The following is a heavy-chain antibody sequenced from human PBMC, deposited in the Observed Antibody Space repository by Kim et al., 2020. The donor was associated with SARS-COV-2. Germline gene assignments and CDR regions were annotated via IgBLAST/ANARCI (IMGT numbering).Heavy chain of an antibody. CDR3: ARDLSGSSSHAFDI. CDR1: GYTFTGYY. D-gene: IGHD6-13*01. CDR2: INPNSGGT. Sequence: ASVKVSCKASGYTFTGYYMHWVRQAPGQRLEWMGWINPNSGGTNYAQKFQGWVTMTRDTSISTAYMELSRLRSDDTAVYYCARDLSGSSSHAFDIWGQGTMVTVSS. V-gene: IGHV1-2*04. J-gene: IGHJ3*02.